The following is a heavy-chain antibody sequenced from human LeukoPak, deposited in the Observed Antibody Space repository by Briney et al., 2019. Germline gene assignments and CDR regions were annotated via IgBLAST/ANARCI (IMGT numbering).Heavy chain of an antibody. V-gene: IGHV1-2*02. J-gene: IGHJ4*02. CDR2: INPNSGGT. CDR1: GGTFSSYA. D-gene: IGHD2-15*01. Sequence: GSSVKVSCKASGGTFSSYAISWVRQAPGQGLEWMGWINPNSGGTNYAQKFQGRVTMTRDTSISTAYMELSRLRSDDTAVYYCARECSGGSRLYYFDYWGQGTLVTVSS. CDR3: ARECSGGSRLYYFDY.